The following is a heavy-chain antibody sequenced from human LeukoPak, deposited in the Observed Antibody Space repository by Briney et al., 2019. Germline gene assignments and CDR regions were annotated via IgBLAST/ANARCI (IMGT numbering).Heavy chain of an antibody. J-gene: IGHJ3*02. Sequence: QPGRSLRLSCAASGFTFSSYGMHWVRQAPGKGLEWVAVIWYDGSNKYYADSVKGRFTISRDNSKNTLYLQMNSLRAGDTAVYYCARTLWPYDAFDIWGQGTLVTVSS. CDR1: GFTFSSYG. V-gene: IGHV3-33*01. CDR2: IWYDGSNK. D-gene: IGHD3-16*01. CDR3: ARTLWPYDAFDI.